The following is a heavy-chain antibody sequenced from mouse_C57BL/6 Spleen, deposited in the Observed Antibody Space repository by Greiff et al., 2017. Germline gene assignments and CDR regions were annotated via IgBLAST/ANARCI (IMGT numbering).Heavy chain of an antibody. CDR2: INPNNGGT. CDR1: GYTFTDYY. J-gene: IGHJ4*01. Sequence: EVQLQQSGPELVKPGASVKISCKASGYTFTDYYMNWVKQSHGKSLEWIGDINPNNGGTSYNQKFKGKATLTVDKSSSTAYMELRSLTSEDSAVYYCARHDGYYVGYAMDYWGQGTSVTVSS. V-gene: IGHV1-26*01. D-gene: IGHD2-3*01. CDR3: ARHDGYYVGYAMDY.